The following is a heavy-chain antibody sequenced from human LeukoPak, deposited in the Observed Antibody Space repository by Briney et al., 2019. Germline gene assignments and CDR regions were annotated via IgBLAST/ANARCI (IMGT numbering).Heavy chain of an antibody. J-gene: IGHJ4*02. Sequence: GASLRLSCAASGFTFSSFAMSWVRQAPGKGLEWVSSISTVPYYADSVKGRFTISRDNSKNTLFLQMNSLRGDDTAIYFCARGRQGDSSSWYYFEYWAQGTLVTVSS. CDR1: GFTFSSFA. CDR3: ARGRQGDSSSWYYFEY. V-gene: IGHV3-23*01. CDR2: ISTVP. D-gene: IGHD6-13*01.